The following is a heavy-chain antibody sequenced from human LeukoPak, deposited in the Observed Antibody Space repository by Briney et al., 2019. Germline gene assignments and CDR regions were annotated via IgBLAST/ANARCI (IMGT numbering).Heavy chain of an antibody. D-gene: IGHD3-10*02. Sequence: GGSLRLSCEVSGFTVSGDYMNWVRQAPGKGLEWVSYISSSGSTIYYADSVKGRFTISRDNAKNSLYLQMNSLRAEDTAVYYCAELGITMIGGVWGKGTTVTISS. CDR2: ISSSGSTI. V-gene: IGHV3-11*04. CDR1: GFTVSGDY. CDR3: AELGITMIGGV. J-gene: IGHJ6*04.